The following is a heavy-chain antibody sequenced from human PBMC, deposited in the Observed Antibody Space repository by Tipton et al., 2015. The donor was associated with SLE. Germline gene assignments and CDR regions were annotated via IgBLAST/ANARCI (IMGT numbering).Heavy chain of an antibody. V-gene: IGHV3-7*01. J-gene: IGHJ3*01. D-gene: IGHD1-26*01. CDR3: VREYQGRFYVNGAFDV. CDR1: GFTFSNNW. Sequence: SLRLSCIVSGFTFSNNWMAWVRQAPGKGLKWVAHIREDGSEKFHVDSVRGRFAISRDNAKNSLYLHMNSLRAEDTAVYYCVREYQGRFYVNGAFDVWGQGTVVTVSS. CDR2: IREDGSEK.